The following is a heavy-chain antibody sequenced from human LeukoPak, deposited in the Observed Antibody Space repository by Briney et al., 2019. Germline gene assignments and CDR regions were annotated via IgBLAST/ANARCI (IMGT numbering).Heavy chain of an antibody. J-gene: IGHJ4*02. D-gene: IGHD1-14*01. Sequence: GGSLRLSCVASGFSFSSYWMHWVRQDPGKGLIWVARISSDGSDTKYGDSVKGRFTISRDNAKNTLYLQMNSLRAEDTAVYYCARDQTQTGPTTVDHWGQGTQVTVSS. CDR2: ISSDGSDT. CDR3: ARDQTQTGPTTVDH. V-gene: IGHV3-74*01. CDR1: GFSFSSYW.